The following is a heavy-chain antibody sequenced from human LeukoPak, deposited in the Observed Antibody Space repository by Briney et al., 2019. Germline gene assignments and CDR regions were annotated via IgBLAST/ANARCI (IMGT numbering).Heavy chain of an antibody. D-gene: IGHD1-26*01. J-gene: IGHJ4*02. CDR2: ISVNSDRI. CDR1: GFTLSNYA. CDR3: AKDQRGVDTGSYFFDY. V-gene: IGHV3-23*01. Sequence: AGGSLRLSCAASGFTLSNYAMNWVRQAPGKGLEWVSSISVNSDRIDYADSVKGRSTISRDNSKNTLYLQMNSLRAEDTAVYYCAKDQRGVDTGSYFFDYWGQGTLVTVSS.